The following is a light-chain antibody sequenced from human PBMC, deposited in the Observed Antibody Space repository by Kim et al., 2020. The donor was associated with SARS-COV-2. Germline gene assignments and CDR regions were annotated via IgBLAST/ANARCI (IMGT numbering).Light chain of an antibody. Sequence: EPASISCRFSQSFVHGNGNNYLDWYLQKPGQSPQLLIYLGSNRASGVPDRFSGSGSGTDFTLIISRVEAEDVGVYYCMQTLQTPYTFGQGTKLEI. CDR3: MQTLQTPYT. V-gene: IGKV2-28*01. J-gene: IGKJ2*01. CDR2: LGS. CDR1: QSFVHGNGNNY.